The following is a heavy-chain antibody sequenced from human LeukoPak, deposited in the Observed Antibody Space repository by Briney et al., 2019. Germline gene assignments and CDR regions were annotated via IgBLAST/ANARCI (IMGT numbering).Heavy chain of an antibody. Sequence: PSETLSLTCTVSGASISSYCWSWIRQPLGKGLEWIGEINHSGSTNYNPSLKSRVTISVDTSKNQFSLKLSFVTAADTAVYYCARGLRFLVVWGQGTTVTVSS. CDR1: GASISSYC. J-gene: IGHJ6*02. CDR3: ARGLRFLVV. CDR2: INHSGST. V-gene: IGHV4-34*01. D-gene: IGHD3-3*01.